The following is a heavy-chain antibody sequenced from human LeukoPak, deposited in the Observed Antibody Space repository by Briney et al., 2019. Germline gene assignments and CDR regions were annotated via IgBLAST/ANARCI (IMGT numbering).Heavy chain of an antibody. CDR3: ARDRGGPNWFDP. CDR1: GGTFSSYA. CDR2: IIPIFGTA. D-gene: IGHD3-10*01. V-gene: IGHV1-69*05. J-gene: IGHJ5*02. Sequence: ASVKVSCKASGGTFSSYAISRVRQAPGQGLEWMGGIIPIFGTANYAQKFQGRVTITTDESTSTAYMELSSLRSVDTAVYYCARDRGGPNWFDPWGQGTLVTVSS.